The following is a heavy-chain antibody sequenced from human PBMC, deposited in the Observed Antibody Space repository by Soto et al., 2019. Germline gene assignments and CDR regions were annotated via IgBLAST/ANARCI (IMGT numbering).Heavy chain of an antibody. V-gene: IGHV3-23*01. CDR1: GFTFSDHA. J-gene: IGHJ4*02. CDR3: ARPPLYSTGGYFDT. D-gene: IGHD6-19*01. Sequence: PGGSLRLSCAVSGFTFSDHAMTWVRQAPGKGLEWVSTSSNDGYRTFYVDSVKGRFTVSRDRSNNTLYLQMNRLRTEDTAVYFCARPPLYSTGGYFDTWGQGTLVTVSS. CDR2: SSNDGYRT.